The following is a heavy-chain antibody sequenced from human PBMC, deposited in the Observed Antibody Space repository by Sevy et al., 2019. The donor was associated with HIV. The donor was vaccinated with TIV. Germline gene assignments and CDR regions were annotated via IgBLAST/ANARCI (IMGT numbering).Heavy chain of an antibody. V-gene: IGHV3-21*01. CDR2: ISSSSSYI. CDR3: ARDPSLYSSSSYWYFDL. D-gene: IGHD6-13*01. Sequence: GGSLRLSCAASGFTFSSYSMNWVRQTPGKGLEWVSSISSSSSYIYYADSVKGRFTISRDNAKNSLYLQMNSLRAEDTAVYYCARDPSLYSSSSYWYFDLWGRGTLVTVSS. CDR1: GFTFSSYS. J-gene: IGHJ2*01.